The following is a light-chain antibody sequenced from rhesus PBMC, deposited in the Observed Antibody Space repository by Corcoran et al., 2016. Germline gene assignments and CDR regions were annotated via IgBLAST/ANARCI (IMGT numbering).Light chain of an antibody. CDR3: QHGYGTPWT. CDR1: QGISNN. CDR2: YAS. J-gene: IGKJ1*01. Sequence: DIQMTQSPSSLSASVGDTVTIPCRASQGISNNLAWYQQKPGKVPKLLIYYASTLQSGVPSRFSGSGSGTDFTLTISSLQPEDFATYYFQHGYGTPWTFGQGTKVEIK. V-gene: IGKV1S15*01.